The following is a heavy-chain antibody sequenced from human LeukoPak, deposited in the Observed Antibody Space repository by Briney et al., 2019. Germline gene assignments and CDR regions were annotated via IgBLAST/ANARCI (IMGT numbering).Heavy chain of an antibody. CDR3: ARGKDGAIRHRKSAGFDP. D-gene: IGHD5-24*01. Sequence: SETLSLTFAFYGGFFSGYYWTWLRQPPGKGLEWIGDINHSGSTNYNPSHKSRVTISVDTSKNQFSLKLSSVTAADTAVYYCARGKDGAIRHRKSAGFDPWGQGTLVTVSS. CDR2: INHSGST. J-gene: IGHJ5*02. V-gene: IGHV4-34*01. CDR1: GGFFSGYY.